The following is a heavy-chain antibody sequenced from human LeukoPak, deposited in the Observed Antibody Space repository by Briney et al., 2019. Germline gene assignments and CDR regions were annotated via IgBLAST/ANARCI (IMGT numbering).Heavy chain of an antibody. CDR2: ISPSSSTI. D-gene: IGHD6-13*01. V-gene: IGHV3-48*04. Sequence: GGSLRLSCAASGFTFSNYNMNWVRQAPGKGLEWLSYISPSSSTIYYADSVKGRFTIFRDNAKNSLYLQINSLRAEGTAVYYCARLNGHSSSWYYFDYWGQGSLVAVSS. J-gene: IGHJ4*02. CDR3: ARLNGHSSSWYYFDY. CDR1: GFTFSNYN.